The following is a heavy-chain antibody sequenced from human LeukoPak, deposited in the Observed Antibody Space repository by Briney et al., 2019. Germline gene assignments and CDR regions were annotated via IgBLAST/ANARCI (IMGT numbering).Heavy chain of an antibody. J-gene: IGHJ5*02. V-gene: IGHV4-61*02. CDR1: GGSISSGSYS. CDR2: IYTSGST. Sequence: PSETLSLTCTVSGGSISSGSYSWSWIRQPAGKGLEWIGRIYTSGSTNYNPSLKSRVTISVDTSKNQFSLKLSSVTAADTAVYYCARVRGDYARERFNWFDPWGQGTLVTVSS. D-gene: IGHD4-17*01. CDR3: ARVRGDYARERFNWFDP.